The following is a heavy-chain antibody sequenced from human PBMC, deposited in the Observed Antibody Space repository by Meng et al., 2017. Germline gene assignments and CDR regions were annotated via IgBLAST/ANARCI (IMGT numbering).Heavy chain of an antibody. Sequence: GSLRLSCTVSGVSISSYYLSWIRQPPGKGLEWIGYIYYSGSTNYNPSLKSRVNISVDTSKNQFSLKLSSVTAADTAVYYCAREGFSHALDIWGQGTMVTVSS. D-gene: IGHD3-10*01. J-gene: IGHJ3*02. V-gene: IGHV4-59*01. CDR3: AREGFSHALDI. CDR2: IYYSGST. CDR1: GVSISSYY.